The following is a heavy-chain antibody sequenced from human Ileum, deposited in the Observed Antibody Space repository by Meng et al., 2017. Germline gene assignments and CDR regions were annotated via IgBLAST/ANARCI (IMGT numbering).Heavy chain of an antibody. CDR1: GFSFSTYT. CDR2: ITSSGRFI. J-gene: IGHJ4*02. V-gene: IGHV3-21*02. Sequence: EVLLVESVGGLVQPGRSLRLSCAASGFSFSTYTMHWVRQAPGKGREWVSSITSSGRFIFYADSVKGRFTISRDNAKSSLYLQMNSLRDGDTAVYYCANELRYYFEYWGQGALVTVSS. D-gene: IGHD4-23*01. CDR3: ANELRYYFEY.